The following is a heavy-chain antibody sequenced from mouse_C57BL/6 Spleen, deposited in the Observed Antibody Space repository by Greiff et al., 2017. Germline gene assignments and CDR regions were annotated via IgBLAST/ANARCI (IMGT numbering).Heavy chain of an antibody. J-gene: IGHJ4*01. V-gene: IGHV1-42*01. Sequence: VQLQQSGPELVKPGASVKISCKASGYSFTGYYMNWVKQSPEKSLEWIGEINPSTGGTTYNQKFKAKATLTVDKSSSTAYMQLKSLTSEDSAVYYCARKALFYAMDYWGQGTSGTVSS. CDR3: ARKALFYAMDY. CDR1: GYSFTGYY. CDR2: INPSTGGT.